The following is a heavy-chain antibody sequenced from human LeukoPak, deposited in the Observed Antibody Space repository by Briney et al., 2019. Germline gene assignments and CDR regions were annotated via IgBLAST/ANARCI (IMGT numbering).Heavy chain of an antibody. CDR3: ARHPASGWFDP. J-gene: IGHJ5*02. V-gene: IGHV4-38-2*01. CDR2: IYYSGST. Sequence: PSETLSLTCAVSGYSISSGYCWGWIRQPPGKGLEWIGSIYYSGSTYYNSSLKSRVTISVDTSKKQFSLKVTSVTAADTAVYYCARHPASGWFDPWGQGTLVTVSS. CDR1: GYSISSGYC. D-gene: IGHD2-2*01.